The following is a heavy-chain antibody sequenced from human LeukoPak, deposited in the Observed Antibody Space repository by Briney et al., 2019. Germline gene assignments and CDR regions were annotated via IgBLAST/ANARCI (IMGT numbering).Heavy chain of an antibody. Sequence: SVKVSCKASGGTFISYAISWVRQAPGQGLEWMGRIIPTFGTANYAQKFQGRVTITTDESTSTAYMELSSLRSEDTAVYYCARENIHCSGGSCYSNDAFDIWGQGTMVTVSS. J-gene: IGHJ3*02. V-gene: IGHV1-69*05. CDR1: GGTFISYA. CDR2: IIPTFGTA. D-gene: IGHD2-15*01. CDR3: ARENIHCSGGSCYSNDAFDI.